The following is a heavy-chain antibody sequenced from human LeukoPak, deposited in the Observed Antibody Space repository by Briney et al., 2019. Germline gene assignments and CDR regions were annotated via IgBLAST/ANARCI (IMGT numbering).Heavy chain of an antibody. CDR3: ARVMSRGWASDI. CDR2: IYYSGST. J-gene: IGHJ3*02. Sequence: PSETLSLTCTVSGGSNSSYYWSWIRQPPGKGLEWIGYIYYSGSTNYNPSLKSRVTISVDTSKNQFSLKLSSVTAADTAVYYCARVMSRGWASDIWGQGTMVTVSS. V-gene: IGHV4-59*01. CDR1: GGSNSSYY. D-gene: IGHD2-15*01.